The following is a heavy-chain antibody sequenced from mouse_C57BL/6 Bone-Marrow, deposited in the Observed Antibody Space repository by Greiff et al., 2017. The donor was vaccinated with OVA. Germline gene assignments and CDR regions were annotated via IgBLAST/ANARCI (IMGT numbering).Heavy chain of an antibody. V-gene: IGHV1-15*01. D-gene: IGHD2-3*01. Sequence: QVQLKESGAELVRPGASVTLSCKASGYTFTDYEMHWVKQTPVHGLEWIGAIDPETGGTAYNQKFKGKAILTADQSSSTAYMELRSLTSEDSAVYYCTRGGGYDGYSYFDVWGTGTTVTVSS. CDR1: GYTFTDYE. CDR3: TRGGGYDGYSYFDV. J-gene: IGHJ1*03. CDR2: IDPETGGT.